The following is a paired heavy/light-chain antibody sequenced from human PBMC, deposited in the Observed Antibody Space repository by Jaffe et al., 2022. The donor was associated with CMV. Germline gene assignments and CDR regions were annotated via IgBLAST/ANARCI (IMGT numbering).Light chain of an antibody. CDR3: QSADSSGPLV. CDR1: ALPKQY. CDR2: KDS. Sequence: SYELTQPPSVSVSPGQTARITCSGDALPKQYAYWYQQKPGQAPVLVIYKDSERPSGIPERFSGSSSGTTVTLTISGVQAEDEADYYCQSADSSGPLVFGGGTKLTVL. J-gene: IGLJ3*02. V-gene: IGLV3-25*03.
Heavy chain of an antibody. V-gene: IGHV3-11*01. D-gene: IGHD6-13*01. Sequence: QVQLVESGGGLVKPGGSLRLSCAASGFTFSDYYMSWIRQAPGKGLEWVSYISSSGSTIYYADSVKGRFTISRDNAKNSLYLQMNSLRAEDTAVYYCARGEGVAAPHGMDVWGQGTTVTVSS. CDR2: ISSSGSTI. CDR1: GFTFSDYY. CDR3: ARGEGVAAPHGMDV. J-gene: IGHJ6*02.